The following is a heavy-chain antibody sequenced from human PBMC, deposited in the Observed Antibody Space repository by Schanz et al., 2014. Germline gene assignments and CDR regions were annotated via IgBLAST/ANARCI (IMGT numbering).Heavy chain of an antibody. Sequence: QVQLVQSGAEVKKPGSSMKVSCKASGGTFSSYTISWVRQARGQGLEWMGMINPSGGSTTYAQKFQGRVTMTRDTSTSTVYMELSSLRSEDTTVYYCARDGVDAAAGGNYWGQGTLVTVSS. CDR3: ARDGVDAAAGGNY. V-gene: IGHV1-46*03. CDR2: INPSGGST. D-gene: IGHD6-13*01. CDR1: GGTFSSYT. J-gene: IGHJ4*02.